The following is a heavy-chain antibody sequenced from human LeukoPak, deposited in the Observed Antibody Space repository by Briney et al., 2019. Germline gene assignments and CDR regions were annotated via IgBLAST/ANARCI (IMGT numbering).Heavy chain of an antibody. V-gene: IGHV3-7*04. CDR3: TRVGYVDEGIDY. CDR2: IKQDGSKK. CDR1: GFPFSSYW. J-gene: IGHJ4*02. Sequence: GSLRLSCVASGFPFSSYWMTWVRQAPGKGLEWVANIKQDGSKKSYVDSVKGRFTISRDNAKNSLYLQMNSLRAEDTAIYYCTRVGYVDEGIDYWGQGTLVTVSS. D-gene: IGHD4-17*01.